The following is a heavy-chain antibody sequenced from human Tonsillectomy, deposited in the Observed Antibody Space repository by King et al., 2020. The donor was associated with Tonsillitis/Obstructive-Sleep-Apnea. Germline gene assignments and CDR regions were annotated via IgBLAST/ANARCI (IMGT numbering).Heavy chain of an antibody. CDR3: ASVDYASGPLDH. CDR2: INSDGSST. V-gene: IGHV3-74*01. CDR1: GFTFRSYW. D-gene: IGHD3-10*01. Sequence: VQLVESGGGLVQPGGSLRLSCVASGFTFRSYWMHWVRQAPGKGLMWVALINSDGSSTTYADSVKGRFTISRDNAKNTLYLQVNSLRVDDTAVYYCASVDYASGPLDHWGQGSLVTVSS. J-gene: IGHJ4*02.